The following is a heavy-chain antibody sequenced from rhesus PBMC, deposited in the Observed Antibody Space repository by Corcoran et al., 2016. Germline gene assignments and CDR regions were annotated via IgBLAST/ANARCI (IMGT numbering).Heavy chain of an antibody. CDR1: GVPFTSYW. CDR2: IFGNSDDH. CDR3: TRDSNTNA. V-gene: IGHV4-80*01. Sequence: QVQLQESGPGLVKPSETLSLTCAVSGVPFTSYWWAWVRPPPGKGLEWIGEIFGNSDDHFYSTSLTGRVTISKDASKSQFSLKLTSVTAADTAVYYCTRDSNTNAWGQGLLVTVSS. D-gene: IGHD1-38*01. J-gene: IGHJ4*01.